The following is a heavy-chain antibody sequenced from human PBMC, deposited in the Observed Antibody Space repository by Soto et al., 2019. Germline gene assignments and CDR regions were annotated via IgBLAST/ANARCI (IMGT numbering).Heavy chain of an antibody. J-gene: IGHJ6*03. Sequence: PSETLSLTCSVSGGSISSYYWSWIRQPPGKGLEWIGYIYYSGSTNYNPSLKSRVTISVDTSKNQFSLKLSSVTAADTAVYYCASPTLAVPYPNYYYMEVWGKGTTVTVSS. CDR1: GGSISSYY. D-gene: IGHD6-19*01. CDR3: ASPTLAVPYPNYYYMEV. CDR2: IYYSGST. V-gene: IGHV4-59*01.